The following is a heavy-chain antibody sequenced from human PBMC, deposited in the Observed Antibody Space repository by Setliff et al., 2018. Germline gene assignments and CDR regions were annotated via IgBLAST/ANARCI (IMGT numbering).Heavy chain of an antibody. Sequence: PGGSLRLSCAASGFTFSDHYMDWVRQAPGKGLEWVGRFRNRANGYTTEYAASVKGRFTISRDDSENSLYLQMNSLKTEDAAVYYCARVTTVGTYPLDYWGQGTLVTVSS. CDR3: ARVTTVGTYPLDY. V-gene: IGHV3-72*01. J-gene: IGHJ4*02. D-gene: IGHD4-4*01. CDR2: FRNRANGYTT. CDR1: GFTFSDHY.